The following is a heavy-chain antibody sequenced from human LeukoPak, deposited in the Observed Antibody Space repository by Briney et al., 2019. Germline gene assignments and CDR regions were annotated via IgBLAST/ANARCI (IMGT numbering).Heavy chain of an antibody. V-gene: IGHV3-11*04. CDR1: GFTFSDYY. D-gene: IGHD3-10*02. CDR2: ISSSGSTI. Sequence: GGSLRLSCAASGFTFSDYYMSWIRQAPGKGLEWVSYISSSGSTIYYADSAKGRFTISRDNAKNSLYLQMNSLRAEDTAVYYCARVRDWNYVRGHFDYWGQGTLVTVSS. J-gene: IGHJ4*02. CDR3: ARVRDWNYVRGHFDY.